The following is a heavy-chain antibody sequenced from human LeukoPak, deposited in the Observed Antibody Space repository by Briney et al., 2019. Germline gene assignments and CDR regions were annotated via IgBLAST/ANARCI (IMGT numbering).Heavy chain of an antibody. CDR2: IIPIFGTA. CDR1: GGTFSSYA. CDR3: ARDGSGSYYSRPFDY. V-gene: IGHV1-69*13. J-gene: IGHJ4*02. D-gene: IGHD3-10*01. Sequence: ASVKVSCKASGGTFSSYAISWVRQAPGQGLEWMGGIIPIFGTANYAQKFQGRVTITADESTSTAYMELSSLRSEDTAVYYCARDGSGSYYSRPFDYWGQGTLVTVSS.